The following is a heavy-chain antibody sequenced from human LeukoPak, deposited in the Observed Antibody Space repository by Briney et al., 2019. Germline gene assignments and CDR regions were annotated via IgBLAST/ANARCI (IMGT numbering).Heavy chain of an antibody. CDR2: INSDGSTK. V-gene: IGHV3-74*01. Sequence: TGGSLRLSCAATGFTFSSHWMQWVRQAPGKGLVWVSRINSDGSTKYYADSVKGRFTISRDNAKNTLYLQMNSLRAEDTAVYYCARVTETKRNPLDYWGQGTLVTVSS. D-gene: IGHD1-14*01. CDR3: ARVTETKRNPLDY. J-gene: IGHJ4*02. CDR1: GFTFSSHW.